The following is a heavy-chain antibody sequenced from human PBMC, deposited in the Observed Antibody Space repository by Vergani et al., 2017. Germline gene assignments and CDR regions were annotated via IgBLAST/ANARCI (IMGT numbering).Heavy chain of an antibody. CDR2: INPNSGDT. Sequence: QVQLVQSGAEVKKPGASVKVSCKASGYTFTGYYMHWVRQAPGQGLEWMGWINPNSGDTRYSQKFQGRVTMTRDTSMNTVYMELTRLRFDDTALYYCAREGVLSSGYLDYWGQGTLVTVSS. CDR1: GYTFTGYY. D-gene: IGHD3-22*01. CDR3: AREGVLSSGYLDY. J-gene: IGHJ4*02. V-gene: IGHV1-2*02.